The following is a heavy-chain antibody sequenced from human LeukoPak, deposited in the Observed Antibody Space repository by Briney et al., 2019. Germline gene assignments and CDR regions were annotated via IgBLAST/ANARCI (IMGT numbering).Heavy chain of an antibody. CDR1: GGSISSGDYY. D-gene: IGHD3-22*01. V-gene: IGHV4-30-4*08. CDR3: ARDSSGYGYFDL. Sequence: SETLSLTCTVSGGSISSGDYYWSWIRQPPGKGLEWIGYIYYSGSTYYNPSLKSRVTISVDTSKNQFSLKLSSVTAADTAVYYCARDSSGYGYFDLWGRGTLVTVSS. J-gene: IGHJ2*01. CDR2: IYYSGST.